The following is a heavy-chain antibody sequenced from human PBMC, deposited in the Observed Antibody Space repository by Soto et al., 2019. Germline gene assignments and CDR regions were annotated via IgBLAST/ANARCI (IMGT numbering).Heavy chain of an antibody. CDR1: GFTFSSYA. CDR2: ISSNGGST. Sequence: GGSLRLSCAASGFTFSSYAMHWVRQAPGKGLEYVSAISSNGGSTYYADSVKGRFTISRDNSKNTLYLQMGSLRAEDMAVYYCARERGYNWNYELDYWGQGTLVTVSS. CDR3: ARERGYNWNYELDY. J-gene: IGHJ4*02. V-gene: IGHV3-64*02. D-gene: IGHD1-7*01.